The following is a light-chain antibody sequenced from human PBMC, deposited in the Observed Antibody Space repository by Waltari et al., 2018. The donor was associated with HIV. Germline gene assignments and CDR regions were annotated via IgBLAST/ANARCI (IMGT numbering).Light chain of an antibody. J-gene: IGKJ4*01. V-gene: IGKV1-12*01. CDR1: ESIGDL. Sequence: IQMTQSPSYVSASIGDTVTVSCRANESIGDLLAWYQQRPGEAPRLLIYSASRRESGGAVKVFAVGAETDVTLPISGLGPEDFATYYCQQASSFPHTFGGGTKV. CDR3: QQASSFPHT. CDR2: SAS.